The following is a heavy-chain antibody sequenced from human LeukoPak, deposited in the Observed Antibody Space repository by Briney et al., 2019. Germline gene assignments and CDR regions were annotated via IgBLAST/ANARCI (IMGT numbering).Heavy chain of an antibody. D-gene: IGHD3-10*01. CDR1: GFTFSSYS. Sequence: PGGSLRLSCEASGFTFSSYSMNWVRQPPGKGLEWIGEINHSGSTNYNPSLKSRVTISVDTSKNQFSLKLSSVTAADTAVYYCARYSDYGSGSYYNSHFDYWGQGTLVTVSS. CDR2: INHSGST. V-gene: IGHV4-34*01. J-gene: IGHJ4*02. CDR3: ARYSDYGSGSYYNSHFDY.